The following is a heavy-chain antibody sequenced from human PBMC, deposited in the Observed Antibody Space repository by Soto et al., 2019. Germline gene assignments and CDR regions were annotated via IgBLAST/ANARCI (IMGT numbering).Heavy chain of an antibody. CDR2: IYWDDDK. D-gene: IGHD7-27*01. CDR3: AHRRIESARHWAGGCFDF. V-gene: IGHV2-5*02. J-gene: IGHJ4*02. CDR1: AFSLSSTGVG. Sequence: QITLKESGPTLVKPTQTLTLTCTFSAFSLSSTGVGVGWIRQPPGKALECLALIYWDDDKYYSPSLKSRLTLPRETSKNPVVLTLTNLDPMDTAPYYCAHRRIESARHWAGGCFDFWGQGTLVTVSS.